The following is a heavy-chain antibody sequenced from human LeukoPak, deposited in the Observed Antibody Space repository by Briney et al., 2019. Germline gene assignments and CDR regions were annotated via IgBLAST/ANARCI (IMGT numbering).Heavy chain of an antibody. CDR1: GFTVSSNY. Sequence: GGSLRLSCAASGFTVSSNYMSWVRQAPGKGLEWVTVIGSDGSTYYAESVKGRFTISRDNSKNTLFLQMNSLRAEDTAVYYCARESWGSGFDYWGQGTLVTVSS. J-gene: IGHJ4*02. V-gene: IGHV3-66*01. CDR2: IGSDGST. CDR3: ARESWGSGFDY. D-gene: IGHD7-27*01.